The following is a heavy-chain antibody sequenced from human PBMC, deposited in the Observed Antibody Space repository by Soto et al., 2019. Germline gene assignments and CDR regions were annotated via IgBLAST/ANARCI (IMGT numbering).Heavy chain of an antibody. Sequence: QVQLQESGPGLVKPSETLSLTCTVSGGSISSYYWSWIRQPPGKGLEWIGYIYYSGSTNYNPSLTSRVTISVATSLIQFSPRLSSVTAADTAVYYCARRYGGTFDYWGQGTLVTVSS. CDR3: ARRYGGTFDY. D-gene: IGHD2-15*01. CDR2: IYYSGST. V-gene: IGHV4-59*08. J-gene: IGHJ4*02. CDR1: GGSISSYY.